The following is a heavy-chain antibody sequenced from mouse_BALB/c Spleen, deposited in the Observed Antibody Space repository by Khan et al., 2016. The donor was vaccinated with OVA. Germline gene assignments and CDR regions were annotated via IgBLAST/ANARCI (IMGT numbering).Heavy chain of an antibody. Sequence: EVELVESGGDLVKPGGSLKLSCAASGFSFSTYGMSWVRQTPDKRLEWVATVSTCGSYTYYPHSVKGRFTISRDNSKNTLYLQMSALKSEDTAMFYCTRLAYYYDSEGFAYWGQGTLVTVSA. CDR3: TRLAYYYDSEGFAY. J-gene: IGHJ3*01. CDR2: VSTCGSYT. V-gene: IGHV5-6*01. D-gene: IGHD1-1*01. CDR1: GFSFSTYG.